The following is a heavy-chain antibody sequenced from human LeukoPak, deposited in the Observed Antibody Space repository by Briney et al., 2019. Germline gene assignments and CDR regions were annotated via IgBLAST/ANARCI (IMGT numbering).Heavy chain of an antibody. Sequence: GGSLTLSCVASGFTFSSYAMSWVRQAPATGLEWVSAISGSGAGTYYADSVKGRFTISRDNSKSTLYLQMNSLRDEDTAVYSCARAETIFWEFGGFDIWGRGTKVTVSS. CDR2: ISGSGAGT. D-gene: IGHD3-9*01. V-gene: IGHV3-23*01. CDR1: GFTFSSYA. CDR3: ARAETIFWEFGGFDI. J-gene: IGHJ3*02.